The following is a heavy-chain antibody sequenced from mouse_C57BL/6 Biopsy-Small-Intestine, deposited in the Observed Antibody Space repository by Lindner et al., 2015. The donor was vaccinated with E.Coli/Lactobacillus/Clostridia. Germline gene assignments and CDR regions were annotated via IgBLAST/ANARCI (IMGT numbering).Heavy chain of an antibody. CDR3: TREDYGSTYGWYFDV. D-gene: IGHD1-1*01. V-gene: IGHV5-17*01. J-gene: IGHJ1*03. CDR2: ITSGSSII. CDR1: GFTFSDYG. Sequence: VQLQESGGGLVKPGGSLKLSCAASGFTFSDYGMHWVRQAPEKGLEWVAYITSGSSIIYYADTVKGRFTISRDNAKNTLFLQMTSLRSEDTAMYYCTREDYGSTYGWYFDVWGTGTTVTVSS.